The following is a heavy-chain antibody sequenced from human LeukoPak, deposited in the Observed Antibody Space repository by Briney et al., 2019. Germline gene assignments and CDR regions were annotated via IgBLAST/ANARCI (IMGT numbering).Heavy chain of an antibody. V-gene: IGHV3-33*01. D-gene: IGHD3-22*01. CDR1: GFTFRTFG. J-gene: IGHJ4*02. CDR2: IWYDGTNK. CDR3: ARENYDSRGPSDY. Sequence: GGSLRLSCAASGFTFRTFGMHWVRQAPGKGLEWVAVIWYDGTNKYYADSVKGRFTISRDNSKNTLFLQMNSLRAEDTAVYYCARENYDSRGPSDYWGQGTLVTVSS.